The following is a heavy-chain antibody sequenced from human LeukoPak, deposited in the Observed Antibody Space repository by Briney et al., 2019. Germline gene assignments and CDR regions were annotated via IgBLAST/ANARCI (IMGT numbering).Heavy chain of an antibody. CDR1: GFTFDDYG. CDR3: AKDWAQYRSGCDH. D-gene: IGHD3-10*01. V-gene: IGHV3-30*18. J-gene: IGHJ4*02. Sequence: GGSLRLSCAASGFTFDDYGMSWVRQAPGKGLEWLAVTSYDGSNKYYADSVKGRFTVSRDNSKNTLYLQMNSLRAEDTAVYYCAKDWAQYRSGCDHWGQGTLVTVSS. CDR2: TSYDGSNK.